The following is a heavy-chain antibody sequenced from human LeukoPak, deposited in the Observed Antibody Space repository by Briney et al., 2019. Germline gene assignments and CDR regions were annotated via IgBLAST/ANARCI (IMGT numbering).Heavy chain of an antibody. CDR2: ISGSGGST. CDR1: GFTFSSYA. D-gene: IGHD6-19*01. CDR3: AKARSGWYRGGIDY. J-gene: IGHJ4*02. V-gene: IGHV3-23*01. Sequence: GASLRLSCAASGFTFSSYAMSWVRQAPGKGLEWVSAISGSGGSTYYADSVKGRFTISRDNSKYTLYLQMNSLRAEDTAVYYCAKARSGWYRGGIDYWGQGTLVTVSS.